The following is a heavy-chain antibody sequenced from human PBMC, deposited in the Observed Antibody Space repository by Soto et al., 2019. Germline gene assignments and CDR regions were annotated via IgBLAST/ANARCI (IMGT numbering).Heavy chain of an antibody. CDR2: IYHSRST. D-gene: IGHD3-10*01. Sequence: PSETLSLTCAVSGGSISSSNWCSFVRPPPGKGQEWMGVIYHSRSTNYNPSLKRRVTISVDKSKNQFSLKLSSVTAAETAVYYCARGVYGSGSYYVNDSDWFDPWGQGTLVTVSS. V-gene: IGHV4-4*02. J-gene: IGHJ5*02. CDR3: ARGVYGSGSYYVNDSDWFDP. CDR1: GGSISSSNW.